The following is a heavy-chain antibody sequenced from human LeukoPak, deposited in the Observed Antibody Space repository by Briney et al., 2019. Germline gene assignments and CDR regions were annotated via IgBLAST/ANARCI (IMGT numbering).Heavy chain of an antibody. Sequence: GGSLRLSCAASGFTFSSYWMSWVRQAPGKGLEWVANINQDGSEKHFVDSMKGRFTISRDNAKNSLYLQMDSLRAEDTAVYYCAKVSTPQPAAHDAFDIWGQGTMVTVSS. D-gene: IGHD2-2*01. CDR1: GFTFSSYW. J-gene: IGHJ3*02. CDR2: INQDGSEK. V-gene: IGHV3-7*01. CDR3: AKVSTPQPAAHDAFDI.